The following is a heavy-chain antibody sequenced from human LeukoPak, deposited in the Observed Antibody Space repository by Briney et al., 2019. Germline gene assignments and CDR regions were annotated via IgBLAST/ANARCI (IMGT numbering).Heavy chain of an antibody. Sequence: SETLSLTCAVYGGSFSGYYWSWIRQPPGKGLEWIGEINHSGSTNYNPSLKSRVTISVDTSKNQFSLKLSSVTAADTAVYYCARGYYYDSTGYYYYAYWGQGTLVTVSS. CDR3: ARGYYYDSTGYYYYAY. D-gene: IGHD3-22*01. CDR2: INHSGST. CDR1: GGSFSGYY. J-gene: IGHJ4*02. V-gene: IGHV4-34*01.